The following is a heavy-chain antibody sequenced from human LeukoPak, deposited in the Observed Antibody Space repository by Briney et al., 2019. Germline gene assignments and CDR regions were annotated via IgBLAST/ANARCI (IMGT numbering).Heavy chain of an antibody. CDR1: GDSSSSSTCN. CDR2: GHYRETT. J-gene: IGHJ4*02. CDR3: ARQNYDFWPGLLHPDF. Sequence: PSETLTLTCKVSGDSSSSSTCNWSWIRQAPGKRLEWVGSGHYRETTYSSPSLKSRVTISVDTSKNQVSLKLNSLTAADTAVYYCARQNYDFWPGLLHPDFWGQGIFVAVSS. V-gene: IGHV4-39*01. D-gene: IGHD3/OR15-3a*01.